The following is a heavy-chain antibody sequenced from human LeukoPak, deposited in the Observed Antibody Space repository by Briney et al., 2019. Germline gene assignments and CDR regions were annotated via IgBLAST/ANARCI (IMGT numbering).Heavy chain of an antibody. D-gene: IGHD3-22*01. J-gene: IGHJ4*02. Sequence: PSETLSLTCTVSGGSISSGGYYWSWIRQPPGKGLEWIGYIYHSGSTYYNPSLKSRVTISVDRSKNQFSLKLSSVTAADTAVYYCARVLAVPYYYDSSGYLDYWGQGTLVTVSS. V-gene: IGHV4-30-2*01. CDR1: GGSISSGGYY. CDR3: ARVLAVPYYYDSSGYLDY. CDR2: IYHSGST.